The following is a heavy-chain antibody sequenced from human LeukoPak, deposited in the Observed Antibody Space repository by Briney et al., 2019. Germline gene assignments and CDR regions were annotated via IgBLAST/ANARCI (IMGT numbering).Heavy chain of an antibody. D-gene: IGHD1-14*01. CDR2: INHSGST. CDR1: GGSFSGYY. Sequence: SETLSLTCAVYGGSFSGYYWSWIRQPPGKGLEWIGEINHSGSTNYNPSLKSRVTISVDTSKNQFSLKLGSVTAADTAVYYCAWGPLNRYRTFDYWGQGTLVTVSS. J-gene: IGHJ4*02. CDR3: AWGPLNRYRTFDY. V-gene: IGHV4-34*01.